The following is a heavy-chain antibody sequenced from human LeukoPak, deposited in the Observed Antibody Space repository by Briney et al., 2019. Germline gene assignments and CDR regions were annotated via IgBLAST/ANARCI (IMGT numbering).Heavy chain of an antibody. D-gene: IGHD1-14*01. V-gene: IGHV4-31*03. CDR3: ARDRTPGDAFDI. J-gene: IGHJ3*02. Sequence: PSQTLSLTCTVSGGFISSGGYYWSWIRQHPGKGLEWIGYIYYSGSTYYNPSLKSRVTISVDTSKNQFSLKLSSVTAADTAVYYCARDRTPGDAFDIWGQGTMVTVSS. CDR1: GGFISSGGYY. CDR2: IYYSGST.